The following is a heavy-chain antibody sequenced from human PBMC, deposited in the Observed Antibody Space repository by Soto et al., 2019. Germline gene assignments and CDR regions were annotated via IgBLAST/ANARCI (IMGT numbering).Heavy chain of an antibody. Sequence: QVQLQESGPGLVKPSQTLSLTCTVSGGSISSGYYYCTWIRQHPGKGLEWIGYISYSGNTYYNPSPKSRVTISVDTSKNQFSLKLSSVTAADTAVYYCARESDWPRGYFDSWGQGTLVTVSS. CDR1: GGSISSGYYY. J-gene: IGHJ4*02. CDR3: ARESDWPRGYFDS. D-gene: IGHD2-21*01. CDR2: ISYSGNT. V-gene: IGHV4-31*03.